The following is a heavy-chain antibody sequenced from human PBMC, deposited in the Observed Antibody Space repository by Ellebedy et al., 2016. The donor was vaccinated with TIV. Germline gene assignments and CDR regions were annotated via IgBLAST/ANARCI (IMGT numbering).Heavy chain of an antibody. CDR3: ARFGSY. V-gene: IGHV4-39*01. D-gene: IGHD3-16*01. Sequence: SETLSLXXSVSGGSIIATNHYWGWIRQPPGKGLEWIANIYYNGNTAYSPSLKSRVTISVDTSKNQVSLKVTSVTAADTAVYYCARFGSYWGQGTLVTVSS. J-gene: IGHJ4*02. CDR2: IYYNGNT. CDR1: GGSIIATNHY.